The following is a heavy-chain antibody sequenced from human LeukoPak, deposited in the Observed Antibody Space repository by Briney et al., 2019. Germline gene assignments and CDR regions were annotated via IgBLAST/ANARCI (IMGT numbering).Heavy chain of an antibody. CDR1: GFTVSSNY. V-gene: IGHV3-53*01. J-gene: IGHJ3*02. D-gene: IGHD1-26*01. Sequence: PGGSLRLSCAASGFTVSSNYMSWVRQAPGKGLEWVSVIYSGGSTYYADSVKGRFTISRDISKNTLYLQMNSLRAEDTAVYYCARDLSAVGARGGAFDIWGQGTMVTVSS. CDR2: IYSGGST. CDR3: ARDLSAVGARGGAFDI.